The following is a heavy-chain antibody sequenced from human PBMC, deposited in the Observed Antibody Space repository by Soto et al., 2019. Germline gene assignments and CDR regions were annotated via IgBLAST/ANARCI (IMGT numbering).Heavy chain of an antibody. CDR2: IYPGDSDT. CDR3: ARLPYCISTSCYYYGMDV. CDR1: GYSFTSYW. J-gene: IGHJ6*02. V-gene: IGHV5-51*01. D-gene: IGHD2-2*01. Sequence: GESLKISCKGSGYSFTSYWIGWVRQMPGKGLEWMGIIYPGDSDTRYSPSFQGQVTISADKSISTAYLQWSSLKASDTAMYYCARLPYCISTSCYYYGMDVWRHATTVTVSS.